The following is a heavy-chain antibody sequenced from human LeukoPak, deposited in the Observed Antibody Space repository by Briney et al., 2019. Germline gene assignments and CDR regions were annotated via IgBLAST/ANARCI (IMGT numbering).Heavy chain of an antibody. D-gene: IGHD3-22*01. CDR1: GFTVSSNY. V-gene: IGHV3-53*01. CDR3: ARAIPPYHYDSSGYYYDY. J-gene: IGHJ4*02. Sequence: GGSLRLSCAASGFTVSSNYMSWVRQAPGKGQEWVSVIYSGGSTYYADSVKGRFTISRDNSKNTLYLQMNSLRAEDTAVYYCARAIPPYHYDSSGYYYDYWGQGTLVTVSS. CDR2: IYSGGST.